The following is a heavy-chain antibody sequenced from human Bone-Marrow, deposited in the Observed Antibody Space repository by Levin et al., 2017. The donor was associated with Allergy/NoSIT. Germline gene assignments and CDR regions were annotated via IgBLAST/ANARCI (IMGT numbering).Heavy chain of an antibody. CDR1: GFTFSSYG. CDR3: AKDRIQLWLDWFDP. V-gene: IGHV3-30*18. Sequence: GSLRLSCAASGFTFSSYGMHWVRQAPGKGLEWVAVISYDGSNKYYADSVKGRFTISRDNSKNTLYLQMNSLRAEDTAVYYCAKDRIQLWLDWFDPWGQGTLVTVSS. CDR2: ISYDGSNK. J-gene: IGHJ5*02. D-gene: IGHD5-18*01.